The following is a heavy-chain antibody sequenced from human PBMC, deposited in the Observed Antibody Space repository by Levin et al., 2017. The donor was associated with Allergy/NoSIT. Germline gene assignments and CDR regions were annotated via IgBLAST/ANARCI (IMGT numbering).Heavy chain of an antibody. D-gene: IGHD3-22*01. CDR1: GFTFSSYG. CDR3: ARDLDYDSGGLNY. V-gene: IGHV3-33*01. Sequence: GGSLRLSCAASGFTFSSYGMHWVRQAPGKGLEWVAVIWYDGSKKYYADSVKGRFTISRDNSKNTLDLQMNSLRAEDTAVYYCARDLDYDSGGLNYWGQGTLVTVSS. CDR2: IWYDGSKK. J-gene: IGHJ4*02.